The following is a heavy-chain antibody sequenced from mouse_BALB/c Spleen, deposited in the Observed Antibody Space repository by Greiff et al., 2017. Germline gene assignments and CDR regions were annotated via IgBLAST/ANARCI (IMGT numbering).Heavy chain of an antibody. CDR2: ISDGGSYT. CDR1: GFTFSDYY. V-gene: IGHV5-4*02. Sequence: EVQLVESGGGLVKPGGSLKLSCAASGFTFSDYYMYWVRQTPEKRLEWVATISDGGSYTYYPDSVKGRFTISRDNAKNNLYLQMSSLKSEDTAMYYCAREDYGNRGFAYWGQGTLVTVSA. CDR3: AREDYGNRGFAY. D-gene: IGHD2-1*01. J-gene: IGHJ3*01.